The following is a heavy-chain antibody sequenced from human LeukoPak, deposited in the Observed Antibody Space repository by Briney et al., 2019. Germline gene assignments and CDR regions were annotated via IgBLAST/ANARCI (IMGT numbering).Heavy chain of an antibody. J-gene: IGHJ6*02. V-gene: IGHV4-4*07. CDR1: GGSISSYY. CDR2: IYTSGST. D-gene: IGHD5-12*01. Sequence: PSETLSLTCTVSGGSISSYYWSWIRQPAGKGLEWIGRIYTSGSTNYNPSLKSRVTISVDTSKNQFSLKLSSVTAADTAVYYCARGWAGGYAPGFYYYYGMDVWGQGTTVTVSS. CDR3: ARGWAGGYAPGFYYYYGMDV.